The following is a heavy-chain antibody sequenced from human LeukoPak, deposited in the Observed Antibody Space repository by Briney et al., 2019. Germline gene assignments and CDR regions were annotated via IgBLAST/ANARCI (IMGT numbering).Heavy chain of an antibody. CDR2: TYYRSKWYN. Sequence: TSQTLSLTCVISGDSVSSNSAGWNWIRQSPSRGLEWLGRTYYRSKWYNDYAISVKSRITINPDTSKNQFSLQLNTVTPEDTAVYYCARAFRGAFDIWSQGTMVTVSS. CDR3: ARAFRGAFDI. J-gene: IGHJ3*02. CDR1: GDSVSSNSAG. V-gene: IGHV6-1*01.